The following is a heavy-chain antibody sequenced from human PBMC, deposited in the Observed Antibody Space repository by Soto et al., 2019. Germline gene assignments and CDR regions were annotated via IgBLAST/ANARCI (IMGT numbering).Heavy chain of an antibody. Sequence: SETLSLTCTVSGGSISSSSYYWGWIRQPPGKGLEWIGSIYYSGSTYYNPSLKSRVTISVDTSKNQFSLKLNSVTAADTAVYYCARRSIAAAGTRYYYYGMDVWGQGTTVTVSS. V-gene: IGHV4-39*01. CDR2: IYYSGST. J-gene: IGHJ6*02. D-gene: IGHD6-13*01. CDR1: GGSISSSSYY. CDR3: ARRSIAAAGTRYYYYGMDV.